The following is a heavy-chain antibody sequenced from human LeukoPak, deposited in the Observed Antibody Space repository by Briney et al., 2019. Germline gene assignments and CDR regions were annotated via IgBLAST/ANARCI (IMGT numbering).Heavy chain of an antibody. Sequence: SETLSLTCTVSGGSISSGGYYWSWIRQHPGKGLEWIGYIYYSGSTYYNPSLKSRVTISVDTSKNQFSLKLSSVTAADTAVYYCAQSLASCTYYYYYYMDVWGKGTTVTVSS. CDR3: AQSLASCTYYYYYYMDV. J-gene: IGHJ6*03. V-gene: IGHV4-31*03. CDR1: GGSISSGGYY. D-gene: IGHD2-15*01. CDR2: IYYSGST.